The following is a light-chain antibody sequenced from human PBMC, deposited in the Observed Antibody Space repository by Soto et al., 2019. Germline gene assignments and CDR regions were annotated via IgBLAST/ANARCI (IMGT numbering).Light chain of an antibody. CDR2: DAS. CDR3: EPRSNWPPT. V-gene: IGKV3-11*01. CDR1: QSVSSY. J-gene: IGKJ2*01. Sequence: EIVLTQSPATLSLSPGERATLSCRASQSVSSYLAWYQQKPGQAPRLLIYDASNRATGIPARFSGSGSVTDFTLTISSLEPEDCAVYYCEPRSNWPPTFGQGTKLEIK.